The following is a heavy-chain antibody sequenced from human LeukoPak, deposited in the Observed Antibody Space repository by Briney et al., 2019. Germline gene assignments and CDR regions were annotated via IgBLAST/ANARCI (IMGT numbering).Heavy chain of an antibody. Sequence: GGPLRLSCAASGFTFSSYAMSWVRQAPGKGLEWVSAISGSGGSTYFAASVKGRFTISSDNSKNTLYLQMDILRADDTAVYYCAKGAGYDFWSGGYYYYMDVWGKGTTVTVSS. CDR1: GFTFSSYA. V-gene: IGHV3-23*01. D-gene: IGHD3-3*01. J-gene: IGHJ6*03. CDR2: ISGSGGST. CDR3: AKGAGYDFWSGGYYYYMDV.